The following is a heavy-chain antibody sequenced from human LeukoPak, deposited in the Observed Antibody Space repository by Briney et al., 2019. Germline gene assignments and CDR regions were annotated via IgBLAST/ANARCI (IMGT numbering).Heavy chain of an antibody. J-gene: IGHJ4*02. CDR3: ARVLFSNYYGSGSHDY. CDR2: INPNSGGT. Sequence: ASVKVSCKASGYTFTGYYMHWVRQAPGQGLEWMGWINPNSGGTNYAQKFQGRVTPTRDTSISTAYMELSRLRSDDTAVYYCARVLFSNYYGSGSHDYWGQGTLVTVSS. CDR1: GYTFTGYY. D-gene: IGHD3-10*01. V-gene: IGHV1-2*02.